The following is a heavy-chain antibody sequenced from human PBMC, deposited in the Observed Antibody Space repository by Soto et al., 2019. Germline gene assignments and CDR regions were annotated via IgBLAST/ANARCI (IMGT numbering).Heavy chain of an antibody. Sequence: QVQLVESGGGVVQPGGSLRLSCAASGFTFSYSPMHWVRQAPGKGLEWLVVVSHDGNNHYYGDSAASFKGRFTISRDNSKNTLFLQMNTLRPEDTAIYYCAKEGGSSGRAGFFDFWGQGTLVTVSS. D-gene: IGHD6-19*01. CDR3: AKEGGSSGRAGFFDF. J-gene: IGHJ4*02. CDR1: GFTFSYSP. CDR2: VSHDGNNH. V-gene: IGHV3-30-3*01.